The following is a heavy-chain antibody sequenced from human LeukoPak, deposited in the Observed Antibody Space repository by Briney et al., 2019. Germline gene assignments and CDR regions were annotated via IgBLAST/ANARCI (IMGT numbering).Heavy chain of an antibody. CDR3: AKFFVLMVLPEVY. V-gene: IGHV3-23*01. Sequence: GGSLRLSCAPSGFIFSSYWMSWVRQAPGKGLEGVTAISGSGGSTYYADSVKGRFTISRDNSKNTLYLQMNSLRAEDTAVYYCAKFFVLMVLPEVYWGQGTLVTVSS. D-gene: IGHD2-8*01. CDR1: GFIFSSYW. J-gene: IGHJ4*02. CDR2: ISGSGGST.